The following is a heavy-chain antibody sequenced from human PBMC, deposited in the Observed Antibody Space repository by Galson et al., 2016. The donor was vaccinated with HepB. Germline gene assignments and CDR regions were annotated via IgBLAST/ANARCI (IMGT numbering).Heavy chain of an antibody. Sequence: SGAEVKKPGASVKVSCKASGYTFTTFGIRWVRQAPGQGPEWMGLISGNNGNTNYAQKLQGRVTMTTDTSTSTAYMELRSLRTDDTAVYYCARGVRAFRHWGQGTLVTVSS. V-gene: IGHV1-18*01. CDR2: ISGNNGNT. J-gene: IGHJ4*02. CDR1: GYTFTTFG. CDR3: ARGVRAFRH. D-gene: IGHD2-21*01.